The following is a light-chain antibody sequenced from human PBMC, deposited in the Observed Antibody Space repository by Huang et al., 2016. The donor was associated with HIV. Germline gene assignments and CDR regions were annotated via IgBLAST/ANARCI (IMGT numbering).Light chain of an antibody. V-gene: IGKV3-15*01. Sequence: EIVMTQSPATLSGSPGERATLSCRASQNIGDNLTWYQHKPGQAPRLLIYGASTRSTGIPPRFSGSGSGTEFTLTISGLESEDFAVYYCQQFNNWPPRFTFGPGTTVDVK. CDR1: QNIGDN. J-gene: IGKJ3*01. CDR2: GAS. CDR3: QQFNNWPPRFT.